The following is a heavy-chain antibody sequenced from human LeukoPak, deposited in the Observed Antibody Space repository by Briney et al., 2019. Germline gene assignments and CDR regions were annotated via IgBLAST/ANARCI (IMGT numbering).Heavy chain of an antibody. J-gene: IGHJ6*02. CDR2: IYHSGST. V-gene: IGHV4-4*02. Sequence: SGTLSLTCAVSGGSISSSNWWSWVRQPPGKGLEWIGEIYHSGSTNYNPSLKSRVTISVDKSKNQFSLKLSSVTAADTAVYYCARISRDSSYGMDVWGQGTTVTVSS. CDR1: GGSISSSNW. CDR3: ARISRDSSYGMDV.